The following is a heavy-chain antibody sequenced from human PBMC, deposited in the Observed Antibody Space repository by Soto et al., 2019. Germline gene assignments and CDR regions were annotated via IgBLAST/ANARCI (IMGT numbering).Heavy chain of an antibody. V-gene: IGHV1-58*02. CDR3: AAGSSSSWYSLGYYYGMDV. D-gene: IGHD6-13*01. Sequence: SVKVSCKASGFTFTSSAMQWVRQARGQRLEWIGWIVVGSGNTNYAQKFQERVTITRDMSTSTAYMELSSLRSEDTAVYYCAAGSSSSWYSLGYYYGMDVWGQGTTVTVSS. CDR2: IVVGSGNT. CDR1: GFTFTSSA. J-gene: IGHJ6*02.